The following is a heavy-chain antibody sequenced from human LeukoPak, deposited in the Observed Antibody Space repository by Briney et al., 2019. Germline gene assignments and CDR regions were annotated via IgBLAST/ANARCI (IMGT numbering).Heavy chain of an antibody. CDR2: IYTCGST. CDR3: AREPPYYYDSSGYYPFDY. D-gene: IGHD3-22*01. J-gene: IGHJ4*02. Sequence: PSETLSLTCTVSGGSISSYYWSWIRQPAGKGLEWIGRIYTCGSTNYNPSLKSRVTMSVDTSKNQFSLKLSSVTAADTAVYYCAREPPYYYDSSGYYPFDYWGQGTLVTVSS. CDR1: GGSISSYY. V-gene: IGHV4-4*07.